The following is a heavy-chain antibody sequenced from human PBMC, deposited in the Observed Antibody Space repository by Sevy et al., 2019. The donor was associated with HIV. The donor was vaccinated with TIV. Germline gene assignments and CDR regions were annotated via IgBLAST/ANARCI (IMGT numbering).Heavy chain of an antibody. Sequence: ASVKVSCKASGYNFIYYAIHWVRQAPGQRPEWMGWVTTGAGHTKYSQRFQGRVTMTRDTSASTAYMELTNLTSQDTAVYFCARDGTTVGTPGTWFDPWGQGTLVTVSS. J-gene: IGHJ5*02. D-gene: IGHD1-7*01. CDR2: VTTGAGHT. CDR3: ARDGTTVGTPGTWFDP. V-gene: IGHV1-3*04. CDR1: GYNFIYYA.